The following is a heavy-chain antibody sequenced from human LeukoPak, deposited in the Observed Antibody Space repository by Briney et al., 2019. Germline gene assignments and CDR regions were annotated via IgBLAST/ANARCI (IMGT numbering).Heavy chain of an antibody. Sequence: GGSLRLSCAASGFSFTSYAIHWVRQAPGKGLEWVAIVSANGFDKYYGDSVRARFTISRDNSKNTVYLQMSSLRVEDTALYFCARDVGVTGIPLDYWGPGTLVTVSS. CDR1: GFSFTSYA. CDR2: VSANGFDK. CDR3: ARDVGVTGIPLDY. V-gene: IGHV3-30*04. D-gene: IGHD1-20*01. J-gene: IGHJ4*02.